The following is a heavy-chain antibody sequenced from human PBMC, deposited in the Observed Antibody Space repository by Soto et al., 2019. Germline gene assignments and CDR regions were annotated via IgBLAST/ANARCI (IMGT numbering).Heavy chain of an antibody. Sequence: QVQLVESVGGVVQPGKSLRLSCTASGFTFRTFGMHWVRQAPGKGPEWVAVISYDGGNKYHADSVKGRFTVSRDNSKNTLFLQMNSLRPEDTAVYHCVKGDTPMILIPVYFDYWGLGTLVTVSS. CDR1: GFTFRTFG. V-gene: IGHV3-30*18. D-gene: IGHD5-18*01. J-gene: IGHJ4*02. CDR3: VKGDTPMILIPVYFDY. CDR2: ISYDGGNK.